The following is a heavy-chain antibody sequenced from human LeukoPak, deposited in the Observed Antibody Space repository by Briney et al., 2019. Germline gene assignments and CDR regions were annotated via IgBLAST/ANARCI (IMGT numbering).Heavy chain of an antibody. CDR1: GGTFSSYA. J-gene: IGHJ3*02. V-gene: IGHV1-69*13. CDR3: ARDRPTAGAFDI. CDR2: IIPIFGTA. D-gene: IGHD4-17*01. Sequence: SVKVSCKASGGTFSSYAISWVRQAPGQGLEWMGGIIPIFGTANYAQKFQGRVTITADESTSTAYMELSSLRSEDTAVYYCARDRPTAGAFDIWGQGTMVTVSS.